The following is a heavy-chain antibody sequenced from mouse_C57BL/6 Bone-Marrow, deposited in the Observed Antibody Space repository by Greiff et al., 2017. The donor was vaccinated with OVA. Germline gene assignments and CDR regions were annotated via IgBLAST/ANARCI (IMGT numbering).Heavy chain of an antibody. CDR1: GFTFTDYY. CDR2: IRNKANGYTT. CDR3: ARATTKWYFDV. Sequence: EVQRVESGGGLVQPGGSLSLSCAASGFTFTDYYMSWVRQPPGKALEWLGFIRNKANGYTTEYSASVKGRFTISRDNSQSILYLQMNALRAEDSATYYCARATTKWYFDVWGTGTTVTVSS. J-gene: IGHJ1*03. V-gene: IGHV7-3*01. D-gene: IGHD1-1*01.